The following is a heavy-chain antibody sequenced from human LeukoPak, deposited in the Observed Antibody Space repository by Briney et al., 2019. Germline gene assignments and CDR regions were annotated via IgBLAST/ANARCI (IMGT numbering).Heavy chain of an antibody. CDR1: GGTFSSYA. V-gene: IGHV1-69*01. CDR2: IIPIFGTA. J-gene: IGHJ3*02. Sequence: SVKVSCKASGGTFSSYAISWVRQAPGQGLEWMGGIIPIFGTANYAQKFQGRVTITADESTSTAYMELSSLRSEDTAVYYCARFLFQEMAAFDIWGQGTMVTVSS. D-gene: IGHD5-24*01. CDR3: ARFLFQEMAAFDI.